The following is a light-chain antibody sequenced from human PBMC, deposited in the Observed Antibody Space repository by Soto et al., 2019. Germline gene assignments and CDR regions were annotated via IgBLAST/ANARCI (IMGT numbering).Light chain of an antibody. Sequence: QSVLTQPPSVSGAPGQRVTISCTGSSSNIGAGYDVNWYQQLPGTAPKLLIYGNTNRPSGVPDRFSGSKSGTSGSLAISGLQTEDEDEYYCQSWDTSLSGSVFGGGTKLTVL. J-gene: IGLJ2*01. CDR3: QSWDTSLSGSV. V-gene: IGLV1-40*01. CDR2: GNT. CDR1: SSNIGAGYD.